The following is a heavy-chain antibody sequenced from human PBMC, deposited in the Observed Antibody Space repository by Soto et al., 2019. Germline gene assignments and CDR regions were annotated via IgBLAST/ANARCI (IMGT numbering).Heavy chain of an antibody. Sequence: QVQLQESGPGLVKPSQTLSLTCTVSGGSISSAAYYWSWIRQPPGKGLEWIGYISHSGSTYYNPSLKCRVIISVDTSRNLFSLSLTSVTPVDTAVYYCAREYTSGGNIFDCWGQGALVTVSS. CDR1: GGSISSAAYY. CDR2: ISHSGST. J-gene: IGHJ4*02. V-gene: IGHV4-31*03. CDR3: AREYTSGGNIFDC. D-gene: IGHD1-1*01.